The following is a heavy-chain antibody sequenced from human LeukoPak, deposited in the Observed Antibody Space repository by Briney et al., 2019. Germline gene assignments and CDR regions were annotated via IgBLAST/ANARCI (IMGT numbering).Heavy chain of an antibody. CDR1: GFTFSSYA. J-gene: IGHJ4*02. D-gene: IGHD3-10*01. CDR3: AKTSAGIRGGYFDY. CDR2: NDSGGNT. Sequence: GGSLRLSCAASGFTFSSYAMSWVRQAPGKGLEWVSLNDSGGNTYDADSVKGRFTISRDNSKNTLFLQMSSLRADDTAVYYCAKTSAGIRGGYFDYWGQGTLVTVSS. V-gene: IGHV3-23*01.